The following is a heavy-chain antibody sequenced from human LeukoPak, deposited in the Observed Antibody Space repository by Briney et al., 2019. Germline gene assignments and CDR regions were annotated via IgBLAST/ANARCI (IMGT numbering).Heavy chain of an antibody. V-gene: IGHV3-48*03. CDR1: GFTFSSYE. CDR3: ASFEDENDY. J-gene: IGHJ4*02. CDR2: ISSSGSTI. Sequence: PGGSLRLSCAASGFTFSSYEMNWVRQAPGKGLEWVSYISSSGSTIYYADSVKGRFTISRDNAKNSLYLQMNSLRAEDTAVYYCASFEDENDYWGQGTLVTVSS.